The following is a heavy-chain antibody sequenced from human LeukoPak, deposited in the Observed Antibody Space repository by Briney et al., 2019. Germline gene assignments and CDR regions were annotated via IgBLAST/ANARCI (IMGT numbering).Heavy chain of an antibody. J-gene: IGHJ3*02. CDR2: INPNSGGP. CDR3: ARRIGIVGATAFDI. CDR1: GYTFTSYG. D-gene: IGHD1-26*01. Sequence: ASVKVSCKASGYTFTSYGISWVRQAPGQGLEWMGWINPNSGGPNYAQMFQGRVTMTRDTSISTAYMELSRLRSDDTAVYYCARRIGIVGATAFDIWGQGTMVTVSS. V-gene: IGHV1-2*02.